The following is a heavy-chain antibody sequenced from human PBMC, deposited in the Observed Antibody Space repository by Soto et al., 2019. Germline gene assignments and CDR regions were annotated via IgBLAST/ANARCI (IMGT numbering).Heavy chain of an antibody. CDR1: GFTFSSYG. CDR2: ISYDGSNK. V-gene: IGHV3-30*18. J-gene: IGHJ6*02. CDR3: AKDPGYYYGSGSQSGLYYYYGMDV. Sequence: PGGSLRLSCAASGFTFSSYGMHWVRQAPGKGLEWVAVISYDGSNKYYADSVKGRFTISRDNSKNTLYLQMNSLRAEDTAVYYCAKDPGYYYGSGSQSGLYYYYGMDVWGQRTTVTVSS. D-gene: IGHD3-10*01.